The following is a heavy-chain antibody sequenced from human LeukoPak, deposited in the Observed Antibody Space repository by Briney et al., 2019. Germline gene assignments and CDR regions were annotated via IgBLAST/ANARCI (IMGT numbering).Heavy chain of an antibody. V-gene: IGHV4-61*01. CDR3: ASSSGYYDGYFDY. CDR1: GGSISSGSYY. Sequence: SETLSLTCTVSGGSISSGSYYWSWIRQPPGKGLEWIGYIYYSGSTNYNPSLKSRVTISVDTSKNQFSLKLSSVTAADTAVYYCASSSGYYDGYFDYWGQGTLVTVSS. J-gene: IGHJ4*02. D-gene: IGHD3-22*01. CDR2: IYYSGST.